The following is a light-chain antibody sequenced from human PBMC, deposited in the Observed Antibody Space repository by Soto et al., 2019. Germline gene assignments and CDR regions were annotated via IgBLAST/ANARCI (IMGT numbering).Light chain of an antibody. V-gene: IGKV3-15*01. CDR2: GAS. CDR1: QSVSSN. CDR3: QKCNNWPLT. J-gene: IGKJ4*01. Sequence: EIVMMQSPATLSVSPGERATLSCRASQSVSSNLAWYQQKPGQAPRLLIYGASTRATGIPARFSGSGSGTEFTLTISSLQSEDFAVYYCQKCNNWPLTFGGGTKVDIK.